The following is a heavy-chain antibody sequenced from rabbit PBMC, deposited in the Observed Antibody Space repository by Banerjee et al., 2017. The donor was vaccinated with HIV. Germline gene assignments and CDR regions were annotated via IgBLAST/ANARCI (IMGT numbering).Heavy chain of an antibody. V-gene: IGHV1S43*01. CDR3: ARDRRDYAYYAYAILGGMDL. CDR1: GIDFSSSYY. CDR2: IDTGSGST. J-gene: IGHJ6*01. Sequence: QQQLEESGGGLVKPGGTLTLTCKASGIDFSSSYYMCWVRQAPGKGLEWIACIDTGSGSTYYASWAKGRFTITRSTSLNTVTLQMTSLTAADTATYFCARDRRDYAYYAYAILGGMDLWGPGTLVTVS. D-gene: IGHD6-1*01.